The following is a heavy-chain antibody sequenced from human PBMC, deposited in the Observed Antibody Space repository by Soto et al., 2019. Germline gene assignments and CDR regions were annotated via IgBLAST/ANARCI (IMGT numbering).Heavy chain of an antibody. CDR2: MYYSGST. CDR3: ARDWGRDGCFDY. D-gene: IGHD3-16*01. Sequence: QVQLQESGPGLLKPSQTLFLTCTVSGGSISSGGYYWSWIRQHPGKGLEWIGYMYYSGSTYYNPSLXSXLTISVDTSKNQFSLKLSSVTAADTAVYFCARDWGRDGCFDYWGQGTLVTVSS. CDR1: GGSISSGGYY. J-gene: IGHJ4*02. V-gene: IGHV4-31*03.